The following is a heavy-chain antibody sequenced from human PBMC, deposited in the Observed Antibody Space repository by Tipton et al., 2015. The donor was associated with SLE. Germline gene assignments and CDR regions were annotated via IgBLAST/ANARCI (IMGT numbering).Heavy chain of an antibody. CDR2: ISGSGGSA. D-gene: IGHD3-22*01. CDR1: GFMFSNHV. J-gene: IGHJ4*02. CDR3: AKSPGASGYDYFDY. Sequence: GSLRLSCAASGFMFSNHVMTWVRQAPGKGLEWVSVISGSGGSAHYADSVKGRFTMSRDNSKNTLFLEMNSLRAEDTAIYFCAKSPGASGYDYFDYWGQGALVTVSS. V-gene: IGHV3-23*01.